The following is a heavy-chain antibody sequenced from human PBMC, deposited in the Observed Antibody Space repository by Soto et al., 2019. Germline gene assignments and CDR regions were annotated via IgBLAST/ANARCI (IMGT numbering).Heavy chain of an antibody. CDR1: GYTFTSYG. V-gene: IGHV1-18*01. CDR2: ISAYNGNT. Sequence: ASVKVSCKASGYTFTSYGISWVRQAPGQGLEWMGWISAYNGNTNYAQKLQGRVTMTTDTSTSTAYMELRSLRSDDTAVYYCARGSSNFWSGYYPTKFDPWGQGTLVTVSS. J-gene: IGHJ5*02. D-gene: IGHD3-3*01. CDR3: ARGSSNFWSGYYPTKFDP.